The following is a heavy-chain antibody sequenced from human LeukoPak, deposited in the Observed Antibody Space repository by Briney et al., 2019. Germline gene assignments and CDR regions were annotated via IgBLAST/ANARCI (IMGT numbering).Heavy chain of an antibody. Sequence: ASVKVSCKASGYTFTAYYMHWVRQAPGQGLEWMGWIKPNSGDTKYAQNFQGRLTMTRDTSISTAYVELNSLRSDDTAVYYCAREFAHSTSFFGDYWGQGSLVTVSS. CDR1: GYTFTAYY. D-gene: IGHD2-2*01. CDR3: AREFAHSTSFFGDY. V-gene: IGHV1-2*02. CDR2: IKPNSGDT. J-gene: IGHJ4*02.